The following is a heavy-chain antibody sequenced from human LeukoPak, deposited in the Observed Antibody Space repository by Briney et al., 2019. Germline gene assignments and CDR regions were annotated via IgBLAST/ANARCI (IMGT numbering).Heavy chain of an antibody. J-gene: IGHJ4*02. D-gene: IGHD6-19*01. V-gene: IGHV4-59*01. CDR3: ARDSSGLDY. CDR1: GGSISSYY. CDR2: IYYSGST. Sequence: TSSETLSLTCTVSGGSISSYYWSWIRQPPGKGLEWIGYIYYSGSTNYNPSLKSRVTISVDTSKNQFSLKLSSVTAADTAVYYCARDSSGLDYWGQGTLVTVSS.